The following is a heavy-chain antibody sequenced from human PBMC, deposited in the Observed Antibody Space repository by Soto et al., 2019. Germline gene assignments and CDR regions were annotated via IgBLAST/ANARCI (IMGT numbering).Heavy chain of an antibody. V-gene: IGHV4-34*01. D-gene: IGHD3-16*01. CDR2: INHSGST. Sequence: SETLSLTCAVYGGSFSGYYLSWIRQPPGKGLEWIGEINHSGSTNYNPSLKSRVTISVDTSKNQFSLKLSSVTAADTAVYYCARAGFYDGVWGKLNFYGLDVWGQGTTVTVSS. CDR3: ARAGFYDGVWGKLNFYGLDV. J-gene: IGHJ6*02. CDR1: GGSFSGYY.